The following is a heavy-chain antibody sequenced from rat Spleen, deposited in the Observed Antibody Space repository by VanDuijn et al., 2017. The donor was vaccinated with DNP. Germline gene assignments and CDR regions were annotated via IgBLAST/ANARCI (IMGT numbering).Heavy chain of an antibody. CDR3: IRWNSGHFDY. D-gene: IGHD4-3*01. CDR2: ISSGGGST. Sequence: EVQLVESGGGLVQPGRSLKLSCAVSGFTFSNHGMAWVRQAPTKGLEWVASISSGGGSTYYPDSVKGRFTISRDNAKNTLYLQMNSLRSEDTATYYCIRWNSGHFDYWGQGVMVTVSS. V-gene: IGHV5S13*01. CDR1: GFTFSNHG. J-gene: IGHJ2*01.